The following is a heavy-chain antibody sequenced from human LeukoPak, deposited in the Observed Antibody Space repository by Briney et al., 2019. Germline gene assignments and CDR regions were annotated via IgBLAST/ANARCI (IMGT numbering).Heavy chain of an antibody. CDR3: ARETYYGMDV. CDR2: INGNGGGS. Sequence: PGGSLRLSCAASGFTFSDHAMSWVRQAPAKGLEWVSSINGNGGGSYYIDSVKGRFTVSRDNSENALYLQMNSLRAEDTAVYYCARETYYGMDVWGQGTTVTVSS. CDR1: GFTFSDHA. V-gene: IGHV3-23*01. J-gene: IGHJ6*02.